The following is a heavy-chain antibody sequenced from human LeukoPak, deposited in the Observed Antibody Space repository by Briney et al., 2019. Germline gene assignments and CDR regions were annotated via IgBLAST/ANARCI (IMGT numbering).Heavy chain of an antibody. V-gene: IGHV4-59*01. CDR1: GGSISSYY. J-gene: IGHJ3*02. CDR3: ARCRPLDPFDI. Sequence: SETLSLTRTVSGGSISSYYWGWIRQPPGKGLEWIGYISYSGSTNYNPSLKSRVTISVDTSKNQFSLKLSSVTAADTAVYYCARCRPLDPFDIWGQGTMVTVSS. CDR2: ISYSGST.